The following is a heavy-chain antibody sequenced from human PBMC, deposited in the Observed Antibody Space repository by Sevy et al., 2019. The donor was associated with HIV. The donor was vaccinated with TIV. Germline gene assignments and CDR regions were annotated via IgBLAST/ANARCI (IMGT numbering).Heavy chain of an antibody. Sequence: GGSLRLSCAVSGFTFIRHSMNWVRQAPGKGLEWVAYISSTSSSKIHYADSVKGRFTISRDNAKNSVSLQMNSLRGEDTAVYYCVRGSRLDYWGQGTLVTVSS. J-gene: IGHJ4*02. V-gene: IGHV3-48*04. D-gene: IGHD3-10*01. CDR1: GFTFIRHS. CDR3: VRGSRLDY. CDR2: ISSTSSSKI.